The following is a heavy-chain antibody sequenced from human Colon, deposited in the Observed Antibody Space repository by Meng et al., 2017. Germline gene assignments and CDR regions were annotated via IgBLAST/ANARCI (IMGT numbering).Heavy chain of an antibody. J-gene: IGHJ4*02. D-gene: IGHD1-7*01. Sequence: QVPLQESGPGLVMPSGTLSLTCTVSGDSSSSDIWWSWVRQPPGKGLEWIGEVYHRGDTNYNPSLKSRVDISVDKSKNQFYLSLFSVTAADTAVYYCGRDQGRELINHWGQGTLVTVSS. V-gene: IGHV4-4*02. CDR3: GRDQGRELINH. CDR1: GDSSSSDIW. CDR2: VYHRGDT.